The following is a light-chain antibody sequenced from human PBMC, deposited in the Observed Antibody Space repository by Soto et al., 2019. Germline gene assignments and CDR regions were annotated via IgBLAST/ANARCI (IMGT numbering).Light chain of an antibody. CDR2: AAS. CDR1: QSINSY. Sequence: DIQMTQSPSSLSASVGDRVTITCRASQSINSYLNWYQQKPGKAPNLLIYAASNLQSVVPSRFSGSGSGTDFTLTISSLQPEDFATYYCQQSYNTPRTFGQGTQVEIK. V-gene: IGKV1-39*01. J-gene: IGKJ1*01. CDR3: QQSYNTPRT.